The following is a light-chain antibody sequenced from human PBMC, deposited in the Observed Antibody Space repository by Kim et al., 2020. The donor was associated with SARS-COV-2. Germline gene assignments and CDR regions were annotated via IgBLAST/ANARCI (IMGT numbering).Light chain of an antibody. V-gene: IGKV3-11*01. Sequence: DILLTQSPATLSLSPGERATLSCRASQSVSDYLAWYQQKRGHAPKLLIYDASNRATGIPARFSGSGSGTDFTLTISSLEPEDFAVYYCQQRSNWLTFGGGTKVDIK. CDR3: QQRSNWLT. CDR1: QSVSDY. J-gene: IGKJ4*01. CDR2: DAS.